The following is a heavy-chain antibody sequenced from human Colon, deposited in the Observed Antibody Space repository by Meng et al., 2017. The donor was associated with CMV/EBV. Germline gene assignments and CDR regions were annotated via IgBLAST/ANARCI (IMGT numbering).Heavy chain of an antibody. CDR2: ISGSGGST. D-gene: IGHD3-3*01. J-gene: IGHJ6*02. Sequence: GESLKISCAASGFTFSSYAMSWVRQAPGKGLEWVSAISGSGGSTYYADSVKGRFTISRDHSKNTLYLQMNSLRAEDTAVYYCARDRDYDFWSGYYTYYYYGMDVWGQGTTVTVSS. CDR1: GFTFSSYA. CDR3: ARDRDYDFWSGYYTYYYYGMDV. V-gene: IGHV3-23*01.